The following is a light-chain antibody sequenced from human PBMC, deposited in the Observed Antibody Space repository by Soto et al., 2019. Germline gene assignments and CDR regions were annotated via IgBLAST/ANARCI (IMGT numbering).Light chain of an antibody. Sequence: ENKLKHSPATLSLSPCERATLSFSAVQSVSSRYLAWYKQKPGQAPRLLIYGASSRATGIPDRFSGSGSGTDFSLTISRLEPEDAAVYYYQQYGRSTITFGQGTHWR. CDR1: QSVSSRY. V-gene: IGKV3-20*01. J-gene: IGKJ5*01. CDR3: QQYGRSTIT. CDR2: GAS.